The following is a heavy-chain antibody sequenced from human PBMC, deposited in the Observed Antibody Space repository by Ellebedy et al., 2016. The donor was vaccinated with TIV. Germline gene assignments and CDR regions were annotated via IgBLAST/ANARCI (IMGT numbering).Heavy chain of an antibody. V-gene: IGHV6-1*01. D-gene: IGHD5-24*01. J-gene: IGHJ4*02. CDR2: TYYRSKWYD. CDR3: ARGPVEMATIDY. CDR1: GDSVSSNSAA. Sequence: SQTLSLTXAISGDSVSSNSAAWNWIRQSPSRGLEWLGRTYYRSKWYDDYAVSVKSRLTIHPDTSKNQFSLQLNSVTPEDTAVYFCARGPVEMATIDYWGQGMLVTVSS.